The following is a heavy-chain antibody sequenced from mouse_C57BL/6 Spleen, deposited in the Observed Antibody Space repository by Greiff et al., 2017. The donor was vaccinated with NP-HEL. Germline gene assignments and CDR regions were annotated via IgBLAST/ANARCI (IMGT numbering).Heavy chain of an antibody. Sequence: VQLQQSGPELVKPGASVKISCKASGYAFSSSWMNWVKQRPGKGLEWIGRIYPGDGDTNYNGKFKGKATLTADKSSSTAYMQLSSLTSEDSAVYFCARSVYYDYDVDYWGQGTSVTVSS. CDR3: ARSVYYDYDVDY. D-gene: IGHD2-4*01. V-gene: IGHV1-82*01. CDR2: IYPGDGDT. CDR1: GYAFSSSW. J-gene: IGHJ4*01.